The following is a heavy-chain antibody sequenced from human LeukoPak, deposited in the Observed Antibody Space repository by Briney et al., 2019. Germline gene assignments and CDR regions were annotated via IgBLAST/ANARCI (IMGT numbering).Heavy chain of an antibody. CDR1: GGSISSYY. CDR2: IYYSGST. D-gene: IGHD2-15*01. CDR3: ASGYRSAYYYYYYYMDV. V-gene: IGHV4-59*01. J-gene: IGHJ6*03. Sequence: PSETLSLTCTVSGGSISSYYWSWIRQPPGKGLEWIGYIYYSGSTNYNPSLKSRVTISVDTSKNQFSLRLSSVTAADTAVYYCASGYRSAYYYYYYYMDVWGKGTTVTISS.